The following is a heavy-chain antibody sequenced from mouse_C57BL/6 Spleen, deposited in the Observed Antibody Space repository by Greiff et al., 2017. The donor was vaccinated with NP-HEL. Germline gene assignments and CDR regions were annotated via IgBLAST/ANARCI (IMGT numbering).Heavy chain of an antibody. Sequence: EVQLVESGGGLVQPKGSLKLSCAASGFSFNTYAMNWVRQAPGKGLEWVARIRSKSNNYATYYADSVKDRFTISRDDSESMLYLQMNNLKTEDTAMYYCVREGIYYGNPFDYWGQGTTLTVSS. CDR1: GFSFNTYA. CDR3: VREGIYYGNPFDY. CDR2: IRSKSNNYAT. J-gene: IGHJ2*01. V-gene: IGHV10-1*01. D-gene: IGHD2-1*01.